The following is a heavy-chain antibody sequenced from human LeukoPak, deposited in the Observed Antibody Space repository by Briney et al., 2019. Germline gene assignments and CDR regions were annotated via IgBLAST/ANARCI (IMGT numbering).Heavy chain of an antibody. CDR1: GFTFSSYA. J-gene: IGHJ4*02. Sequence: GGSLRLSCAASGFTFSSYAMHWVRQAPGKGLEWVAVISYDGSNKYYADSVKGRFTISRDNAKNSLYLQMNSLRAEDTALYYCAKGGAVAANYFDYWSQGTLVTVSS. D-gene: IGHD6-19*01. V-gene: IGHV3-30-3*01. CDR3: AKGGAVAANYFDY. CDR2: ISYDGSNK.